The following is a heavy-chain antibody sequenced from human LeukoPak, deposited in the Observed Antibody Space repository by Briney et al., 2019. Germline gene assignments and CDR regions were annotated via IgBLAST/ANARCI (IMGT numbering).Heavy chain of an antibody. CDR1: GGSISSSSYY. D-gene: IGHD3-10*01. V-gene: IGHV4-61*02. CDR3: ARARTPYGSGND. CDR2: IYTSGCT. Sequence: SETLSLTCTVSGGSISSSSYYWSWIRQPAGKGLEWIGRIYTSGCTNYNPSLKSRVTMSVDTSKNQFSLKLSSVTAADTAVYYCARARTPYGSGNDWGQGTLVTVSS. J-gene: IGHJ4*02.